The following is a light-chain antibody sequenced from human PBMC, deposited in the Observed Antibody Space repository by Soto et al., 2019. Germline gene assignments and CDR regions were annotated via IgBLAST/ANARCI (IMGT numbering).Light chain of an antibody. J-gene: IGKJ3*01. V-gene: IGKV1-39*01. CDR3: QRSYSTPRT. CDR1: QSISSY. Sequence: DIQMTQSPSSLSASVGDRVTITCRASQSISSYLNWYQQKPGKAPKLLIYAASSLQSGVPSRFSGSGSGTEFTLTISSLQPEDFATYNCQRSYSTPRTFGPGTKVDIK. CDR2: AAS.